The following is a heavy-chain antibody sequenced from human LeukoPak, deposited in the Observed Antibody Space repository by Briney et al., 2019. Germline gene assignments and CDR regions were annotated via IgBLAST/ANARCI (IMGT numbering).Heavy chain of an antibody. D-gene: IGHD2-15*01. CDR1: GFTFSSYG. Sequence: PGGSLRLSCAASGFTFSSYGIHWVRQAPGKGLEWVAFIRYDGSNKYYTDSVKGRFTISRDNSKNTLYLQMNSLRAEDTAVYYCARANGGSPYFDYWGQGTLVTVSS. J-gene: IGHJ4*02. CDR2: IRYDGSNK. V-gene: IGHV3-30*02. CDR3: ARANGGSPYFDY.